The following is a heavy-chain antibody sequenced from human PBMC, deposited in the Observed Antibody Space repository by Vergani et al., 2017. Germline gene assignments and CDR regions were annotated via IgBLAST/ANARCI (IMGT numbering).Heavy chain of an antibody. D-gene: IGHD6-19*01. V-gene: IGHV3-23*04. CDR1: GFTFIMHA. Sequence: EVKLVESGGDLVQPGRSLRLSCTASGFTFIMHAMSWVRQAPGKGLEWVSTLSASDRRTHYADSVKGRFTISRDNSKNTLFLHMNSLRPEDTAVYYCAKVGRSEVAGTFGAFDIWGQGTMVTVSS. J-gene: IGHJ3*02. CDR3: AKVGRSEVAGTFGAFDI. CDR2: LSASDRRT.